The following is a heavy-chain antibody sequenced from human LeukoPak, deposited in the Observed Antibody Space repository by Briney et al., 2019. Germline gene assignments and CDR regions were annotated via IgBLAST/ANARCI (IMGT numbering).Heavy chain of an antibody. CDR2: INPSGGST. V-gene: IGHV1-46*01. D-gene: IGHD6-13*01. J-gene: IGHJ4*02. CDR1: GYTFGAYY. CDR3: ARVSIAAAGPWPIFDY. Sequence: ASVKVSCKASGYTFGAYYMHWVRQAPGQGLEWMGIINPSGGSTSYAQKFQGRVTMTRDMSTSTVYMELSSLRSEDTAVYYCARVSIAAAGPWPIFDYWGQGTLVTVSS.